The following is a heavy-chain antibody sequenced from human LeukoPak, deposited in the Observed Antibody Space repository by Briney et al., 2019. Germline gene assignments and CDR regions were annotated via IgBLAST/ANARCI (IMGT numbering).Heavy chain of an antibody. CDR1: GFTFSSYR. CDR2: ISSSSSTI. V-gene: IGHV3-48*04. CDR3: AGGYSSSWYGTTTADY. J-gene: IGHJ4*02. D-gene: IGHD6-13*01. Sequence: GGSLRLSCAASGFTFSSYRMNWVRQAPGKGLEWVSYISSSSSTIYYADSVKGRFTISRDNAKNSLYLQMNSLRAEDTAVYYCAGGYSSSWYGTTTADYWGQGTLVTVSS.